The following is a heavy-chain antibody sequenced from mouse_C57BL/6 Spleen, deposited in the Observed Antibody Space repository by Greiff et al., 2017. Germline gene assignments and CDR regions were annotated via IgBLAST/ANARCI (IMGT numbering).Heavy chain of an antibody. J-gene: IGHJ2*01. CDR3: AREGPTVVAPYAMDY. D-gene: IGHD1-1*01. Sequence: EVQLQESGPGLVKPSQSLSLTCSVTGYSITSGYYWNWIRQFPGNKLEWMGYISYDGSNNYNPSLKNRISITRDTSKNQFFLKLNSVTTEDTATYYCAREGPTVVAPYAMDYWGQGTTLTVSS. CDR2: ISYDGSN. V-gene: IGHV3-6*01. CDR1: GYSITSGYY.